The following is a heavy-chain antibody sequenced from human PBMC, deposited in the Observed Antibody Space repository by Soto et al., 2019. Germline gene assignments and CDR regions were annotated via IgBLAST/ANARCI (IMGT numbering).Heavy chain of an antibody. D-gene: IGHD3-22*01. Sequence: QVQLQESGPGLVKPSETLSLTCTVSGGSISSYYWSWIRQPPGKGLEWIGYIYYSGSTNYNPSLKIRVTISVDTSKNQFSLQLSSVTAADTAVYYCASGYYYDSSGISDAFDIWGQGTMVTVSS. CDR3: ASGYYYDSSGISDAFDI. CDR1: GGSISSYY. V-gene: IGHV4-59*03. CDR2: IYYSGST. J-gene: IGHJ3*02.